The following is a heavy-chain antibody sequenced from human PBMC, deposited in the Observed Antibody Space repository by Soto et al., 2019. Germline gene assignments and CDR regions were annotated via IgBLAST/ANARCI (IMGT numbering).Heavy chain of an antibody. CDR1: GYTFTSYA. CDR2: INAGNGNT. Sequence: ASVKVSCKASGYTFTSYAMHWVLQAPGQRLEWMGWINAGNGNTKYSQKFQGRVTITRDTSASTAYMELSSLRSEDTAVYYCARVAVAGTYYYGMDVWGQGTTVTVSS. J-gene: IGHJ6*02. V-gene: IGHV1-3*01. D-gene: IGHD6-19*01. CDR3: ARVAVAGTYYYGMDV.